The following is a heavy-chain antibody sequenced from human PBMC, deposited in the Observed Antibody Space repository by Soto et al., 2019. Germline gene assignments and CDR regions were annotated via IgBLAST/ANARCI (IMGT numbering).Heavy chain of an antibody. J-gene: IGHJ4*02. CDR2: ISSSGSFL. Sequence: GGSLRLSCAASGFTFSSKTMTWVRQAPGKGLEWVSSISSSGSFLNYADSVKGRFTISRDNANNSLSLQMSSLRADDTAVYYCARDTCSDTSCYCRNWGQGTLVTISS. CDR3: ARDTCSDTSCYCRN. CDR1: GFTFSSKT. D-gene: IGHD2-2*01. V-gene: IGHV3-21*01.